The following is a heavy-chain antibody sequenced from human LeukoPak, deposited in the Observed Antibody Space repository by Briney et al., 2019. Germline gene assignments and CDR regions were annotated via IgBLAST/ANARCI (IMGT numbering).Heavy chain of an antibody. CDR2: IRSKAYGGTT. Sequence: GGSLRLSCTASGFTFGDYAMSWVRQAPGKGLEWVGFIRSKAYGGTTEYAASVKGRFTISRDDSKSIAYLQMNSLKTEDTAVYYCYSLKVTTLRIFDYWGQGTLVTVSS. V-gene: IGHV3-49*04. CDR1: GFTFGDYA. CDR3: YSLKVTTLRIFDY. J-gene: IGHJ4*02. D-gene: IGHD4-17*01.